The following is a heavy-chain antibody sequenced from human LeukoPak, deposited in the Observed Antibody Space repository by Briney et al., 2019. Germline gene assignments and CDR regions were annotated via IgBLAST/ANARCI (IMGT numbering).Heavy chain of an antibody. V-gene: IGHV4-39*01. D-gene: IGHD3-10*01. Sequence: PSETLSLTCTVPGGSISSSSYYWGWIRQPPGKGLEWIGSIYYSGSTYYNPSLKSRVTISVDTSKNQFSLKLSSVTAADTAVYYCARRARGTMVRGEKSVGYYFDYWGQGTLVTVSS. CDR2: IYYSGST. J-gene: IGHJ4*02. CDR3: ARRARGTMVRGEKSVGYYFDY. CDR1: GGSISSSSYY.